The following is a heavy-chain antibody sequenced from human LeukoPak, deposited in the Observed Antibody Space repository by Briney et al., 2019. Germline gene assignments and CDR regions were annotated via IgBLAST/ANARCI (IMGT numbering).Heavy chain of an antibody. CDR1: GFTFSTSA. V-gene: IGHV3-23*01. CDR2: ISHGGDST. D-gene: IGHD1-26*01. Sequence: GGSLRLSCTASGFTFSTSAMSWVRQAPGKGLEWVSAISHGGDSTDYADSVKGRFTISRDNSKNTLSLQMNSLRAEDTSVYFCAKHTSGSAFDIWGQGTMVTVSS. J-gene: IGHJ3*02. CDR3: AKHTSGSAFDI.